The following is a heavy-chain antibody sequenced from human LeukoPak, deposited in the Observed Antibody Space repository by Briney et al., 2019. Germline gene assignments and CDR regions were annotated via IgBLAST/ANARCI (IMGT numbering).Heavy chain of an antibody. CDR1: GFTFSHYW. J-gene: IGHJ4*02. V-gene: IGHV3-74*01. CDR2: TNTDGSST. Sequence: GGSLRLSCEASGFTFSHYWMHWVRQAPGKGLVWVSRTNTDGSSTSYVDSVKGRFTISRDNANNTMYLQTNSLRAEDTAMYYCVPTDSSGLDWGQGTLVTVSS. D-gene: IGHD3-22*01. CDR3: VPTDSSGLD.